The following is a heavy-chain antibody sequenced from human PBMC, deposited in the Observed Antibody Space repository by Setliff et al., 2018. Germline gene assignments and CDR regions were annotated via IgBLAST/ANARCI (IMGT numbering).Heavy chain of an antibody. CDR2: INRRGST. J-gene: IGHJ3*02. D-gene: IGHD4-17*01. CDR3: VRDAGDGYGVDAYAGGGFDI. V-gene: IGHV4-61*09. CDR1: GGSVNSGYDN. Sequence: SETLSLTCTVSGGSVNSGYDNWNWLRQPAGKGLEWIGHINRRGSTNFSPSLKSRVTISLDTSRKQFSLKLTSVTAADTAVYYCVRDAGDGYGVDAYAGGGFDIWGQGTMVTVSS.